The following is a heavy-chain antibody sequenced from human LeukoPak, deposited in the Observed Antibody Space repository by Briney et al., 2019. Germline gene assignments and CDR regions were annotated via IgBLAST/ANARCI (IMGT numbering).Heavy chain of an antibody. CDR3: ARTYYYDSSGYYRGNPFDY. D-gene: IGHD3-22*01. CDR1: GYTFTGYY. J-gene: IGHJ4*02. CDR2: INPNSGGT. Sequence: ASVKVSCKASGYTFTGYYMHWVRQAPGQGLEWMGWINPNSGGTNYAQKFQGRVTMTRDTSISTAYMELSRLRSDDTAVYYCARTYYYDSSGYYRGNPFDYWGQGTLVTVSS. V-gene: IGHV1-2*02.